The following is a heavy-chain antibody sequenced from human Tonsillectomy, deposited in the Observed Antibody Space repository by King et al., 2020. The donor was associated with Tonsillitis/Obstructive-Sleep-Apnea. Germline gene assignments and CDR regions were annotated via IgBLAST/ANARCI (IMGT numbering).Heavy chain of an antibody. V-gene: IGHV4-61*01. J-gene: IGHJ2*01. CDR3: ARGGITIFGVVTPAYWYFDL. CDR1: GGSVSSGSYY. CDR2: IYYSGST. Sequence: QLQESGPGLVKPSKTLSITCTVSGGSVSSGSYYWSWIRQPPGKGLEWIGYIYYSGSTNYNPSLKSRVTISVDTSKNQFSLKLSSVTAADTAVYYCARGGITIFGVVTPAYWYFDLWGRGTLVTVSS. D-gene: IGHD3-3*01.